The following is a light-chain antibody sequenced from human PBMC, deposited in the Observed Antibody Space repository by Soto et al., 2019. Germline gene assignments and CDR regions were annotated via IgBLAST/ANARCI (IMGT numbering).Light chain of an antibody. Sequence: AIQMTQSPSSLSASVGYRVTITCRASQGMINDLGWYQQKPGKAPKLLIYAASSLQSGVPSRFSGSGSGTDFTLTISSLQPEDFATYYCLQDYNYPRTFGQGTKVDIK. V-gene: IGKV1-6*01. CDR3: LQDYNYPRT. CDR1: QGMIND. J-gene: IGKJ1*01. CDR2: AAS.